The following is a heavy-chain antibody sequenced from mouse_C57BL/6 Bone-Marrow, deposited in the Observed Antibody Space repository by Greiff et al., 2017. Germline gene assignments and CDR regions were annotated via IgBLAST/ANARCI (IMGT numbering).Heavy chain of an antibody. CDR3: AAYGFYAMVY. J-gene: IGHJ4*01. CDR2: INPGSGGT. D-gene: IGHD1-1*01. CDR1: GYAFTNYL. Sequence: QVQLQQSGAELVRPGTSVKVSCKASGYAFTNYLIEWVKQRPGQGLEWIGVINPGSGGTNYNEKFKGKATLTADKSSSTAYMQLSSLTSEDSAVYFCAAYGFYAMVYWGQGTSVTVSS. V-gene: IGHV1-54*01.